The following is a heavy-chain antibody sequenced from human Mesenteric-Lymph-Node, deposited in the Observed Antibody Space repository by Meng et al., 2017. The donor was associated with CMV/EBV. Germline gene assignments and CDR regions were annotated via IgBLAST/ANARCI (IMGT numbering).Heavy chain of an antibody. CDR2: TYYRSKWYN. J-gene: IGHJ5*02. D-gene: IGHD2-2*01. CDR3: AREFGDCSSTSGHGRYWFDP. CDR1: GDSVPSNSAA. V-gene: IGHV6-1*01. Sequence: SETLSLTCAISGDSVPSNSAAWNWIRQSPSRGLEWLGRTYYRSKWYNDYAVSVKSRITINPDTSKNQFSLQLNSVTPEDTAVYYCAREFGDCSSTSGHGRYWFDPWGQGTQVTVSS.